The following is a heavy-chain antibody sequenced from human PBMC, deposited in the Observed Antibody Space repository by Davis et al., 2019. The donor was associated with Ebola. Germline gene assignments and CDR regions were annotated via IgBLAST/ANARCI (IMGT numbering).Heavy chain of an antibody. J-gene: IGHJ4*02. V-gene: IGHV3-74*01. CDR2: INSDGSST. CDR1: GFTFSNHW. Sequence: GESLKISCAASGFTFSNHWMYWVRQAPGKGLVWVSRINSDGSSTNYADSVKGRFTISRDNAKNTLHLQMNSLRGDDTAVYYCGSGYYSSCVDYWGQGNLVTVSS. D-gene: IGHD5-12*01. CDR3: GSGYYSSCVDY.